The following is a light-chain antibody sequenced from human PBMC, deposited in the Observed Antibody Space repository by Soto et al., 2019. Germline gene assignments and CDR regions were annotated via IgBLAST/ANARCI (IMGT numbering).Light chain of an antibody. CDR2: DVT. CDR3: SSYTSISTHV. J-gene: IGLJ1*01. CDR1: SSDIGGYNY. V-gene: IGLV2-14*01. Sequence: QSALTQPASVSGSPGQSITISCTGTSSDIGGYNYVSWYQQHPGKAPKLMMYDVTKRPSGVSNRFSGSKSGNTASLTISGLQAEDEADYYCSSYTSISTHVFATGTKLTVL.